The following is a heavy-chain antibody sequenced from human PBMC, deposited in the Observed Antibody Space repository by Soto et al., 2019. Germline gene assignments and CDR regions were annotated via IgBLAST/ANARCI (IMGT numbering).Heavy chain of an antibody. J-gene: IGHJ5*02. Sequence: QVQLQESGPGLVKPSQTLSLTCTVSGGSISSGDYYWSWIRQPPGKGLEWIGYIYYSGSTYYNPSLKSRVTIAVDTSKNQFPLKLSSVTAADSAVYYCARGDAYYDILTGYLDPWGQGTLVTVSS. CDR3: ARGDAYYDILTGYLDP. D-gene: IGHD3-9*01. CDR1: GGSISSGDYY. V-gene: IGHV4-30-4*01. CDR2: IYYSGST.